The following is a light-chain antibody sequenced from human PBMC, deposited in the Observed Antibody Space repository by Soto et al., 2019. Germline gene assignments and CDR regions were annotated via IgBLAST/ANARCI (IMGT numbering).Light chain of an antibody. Sequence: AIKMNQSPSSLSASVGDRVTITCRASQGIRNDLGWYQQKPGKAPKLLIYAASSLQSGVPSRFSGSGSGTDFTLTISSLQPEDCAIYFCQQANSFPITFGQGTRLEIK. CDR1: QGIRND. CDR2: AAS. J-gene: IGKJ5*01. V-gene: IGKV1-6*01. CDR3: QQANSFPIT.